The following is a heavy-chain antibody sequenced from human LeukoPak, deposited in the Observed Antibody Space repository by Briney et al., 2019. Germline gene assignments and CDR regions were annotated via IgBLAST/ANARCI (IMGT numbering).Heavy chain of an antibody. D-gene: IGHD3-10*01. V-gene: IGHV4-34*01. CDR1: GGSFSTYQ. J-gene: IGHJ4*02. CDR3: ARKVLWGSYYNY. Sequence: SETLSLTCAVYGGSFSTYQWSWIRQPPGKGLEWIGEINHSGSTNYNPSLRSRGTISVDTSKNQFSLKLRSVTAADTAVYYCARKVLWGSYYNYWGQGTLVTVSS. CDR2: INHSGST.